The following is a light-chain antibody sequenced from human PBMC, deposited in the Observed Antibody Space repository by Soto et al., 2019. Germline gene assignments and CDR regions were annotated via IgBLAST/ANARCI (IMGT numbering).Light chain of an antibody. CDR3: QSYDSSRSGVV. Sequence: QSVLTQPPSVSGAPGQRVTISCTGSSSNIGAGYDVHWYQQLPGTAPKLLIYGNNNRPSGVPDRFSGSKSGTSASLAITGRQAEDEADDYCQSYDSSRSGVVFGGGTKLTVL. CDR1: SSNIGAGYD. CDR2: GNN. V-gene: IGLV1-40*01. J-gene: IGLJ2*01.